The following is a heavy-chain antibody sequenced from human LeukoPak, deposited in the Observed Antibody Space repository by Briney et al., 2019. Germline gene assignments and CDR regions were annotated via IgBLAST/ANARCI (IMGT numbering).Heavy chain of an antibody. CDR2: ISSRGSAI. J-gene: IGHJ3*02. Sequence: GGSLRLSCAASEFTFNNYAMQWVRQAPGKGLEWVSYISSRGSAIYYADSVKGRFTISRDNAKNSLYLQMNSLRADDTAVYYCARGGHDPGIPFDIWGQGTMVTVSS. CDR3: ARGGHDPGIPFDI. V-gene: IGHV3-48*03. CDR1: EFTFNNYA. D-gene: IGHD1-1*01.